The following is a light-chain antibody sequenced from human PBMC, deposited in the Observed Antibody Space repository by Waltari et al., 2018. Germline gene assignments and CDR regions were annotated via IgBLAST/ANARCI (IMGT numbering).Light chain of an antibody. CDR2: GAS. CDR3: QQYNNWPPNT. Sequence: EIVMTQSPATLSVSPGERATLSCRASQSVSSNLAWYQKKPGQAPRLLIYGASTRATGIPARFSGSGSGTDFTLTLSSLQSEDFAVYYCQQYNNWPPNTFGQGTKLEIK. CDR1: QSVSSN. V-gene: IGKV3-15*01. J-gene: IGKJ2*01.